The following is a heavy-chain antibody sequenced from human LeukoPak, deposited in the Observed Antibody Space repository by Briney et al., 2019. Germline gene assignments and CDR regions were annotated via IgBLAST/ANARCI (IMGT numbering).Heavy chain of an antibody. Sequence: GGSLRLSCAASGFTFSSYATSWVRQAPGKGLEWVSAISGSGGSTYYADSVKGRFTISRDNSKNTLYLQMNSLRAEDTAVYYCAKVARGYCSGGSCYSYYYMDVWGKGTTVTVSS. CDR1: GFTFSSYA. CDR3: AKVARGYCSGGSCYSYYYMDV. J-gene: IGHJ6*03. CDR2: ISGSGGST. D-gene: IGHD2-15*01. V-gene: IGHV3-23*01.